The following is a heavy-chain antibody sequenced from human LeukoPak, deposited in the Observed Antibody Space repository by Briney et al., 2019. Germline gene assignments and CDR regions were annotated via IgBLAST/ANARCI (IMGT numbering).Heavy chain of an antibody. V-gene: IGHV3-74*01. J-gene: IGHJ4*02. CDR3: ARRIQGMAPYYFDY. Sequence: PGGSLRLSCTASGFTFSSYWMHWVRQAPGKGLVWVSRINSDGGSTSYAGSVKGRFTISRDNAKNTLYLQMNSLRAEDTAVYYCARRIQGMAPYYFDYWGQGTLVTVSS. CDR1: GFTFSSYW. CDR2: INSDGGST. D-gene: IGHD5-24*01.